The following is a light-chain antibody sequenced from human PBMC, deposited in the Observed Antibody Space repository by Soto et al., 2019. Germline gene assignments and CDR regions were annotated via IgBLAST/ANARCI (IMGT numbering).Light chain of an antibody. V-gene: IGLV2-23*02. CDR1: SSDVGSHNF. CDR3: AAWDDSLSGEV. J-gene: IGLJ3*02. Sequence: QSALTQPASVSGSPGQSITISCTGTSSDVGSHNFVSWYQQRPGKAPKLMVFEVTKRPSGVSSRFSASKSGNTASLTISGVQAEDEADYYCAAWDDSLSGEVFGGGTKVTVL. CDR2: EVT.